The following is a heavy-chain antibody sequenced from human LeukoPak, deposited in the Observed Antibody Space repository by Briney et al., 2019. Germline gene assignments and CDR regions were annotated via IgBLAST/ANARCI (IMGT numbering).Heavy chain of an antibody. J-gene: IGHJ4*02. CDR2: INTDGSST. CDR3: AKGGIAAAGKIDY. CDR1: GFTFSSYW. Sequence: GGSLRLSCAASGFTFSSYWMHWVRQAPGKGLVWVSRINTDGSSTSYADSVKGRFTISRDNSKNTLYLQMNSLRAEDTAVYYCAKGGIAAAGKIDYLGQGTLVTVSS. D-gene: IGHD6-13*01. V-gene: IGHV3-74*01.